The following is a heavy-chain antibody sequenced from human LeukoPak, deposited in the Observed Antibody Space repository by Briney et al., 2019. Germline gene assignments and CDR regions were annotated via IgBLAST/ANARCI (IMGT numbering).Heavy chain of an antibody. CDR3: ARDPCHGALDY. D-gene: IGHD2-2*01. V-gene: IGHV3-7*03. CDR2: IKQDGTEE. CDR1: GFTFSSSW. J-gene: IGHJ4*02. Sequence: GGSLRLSCVASGFTFSSSWMSWVRRAPGKGLEWVANIKQDGTEEYYVDSVRGRFSISKDNAKNSLYLQMNSLRAEDTAVYYCARDPCHGALDYWGQGALVTVSS.